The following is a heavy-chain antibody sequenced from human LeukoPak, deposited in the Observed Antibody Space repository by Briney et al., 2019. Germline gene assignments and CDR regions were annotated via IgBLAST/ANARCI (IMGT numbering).Heavy chain of an antibody. CDR3: AGYSRAGLFDY. V-gene: IGHV3-23*01. Sequence: GSPRLSPAPSGFTLSSSTTSCVPPGPREGLECGSAISGSGARTYYADSVKGWFTISRDNSKNTLYLQMNSLRAEDTAVYYCAGYSRAGLFDYWGQGTLVTVSS. D-gene: IGHD6-13*01. CDR1: GFTLSSST. J-gene: IGHJ4*02. CDR2: ISGSGART.